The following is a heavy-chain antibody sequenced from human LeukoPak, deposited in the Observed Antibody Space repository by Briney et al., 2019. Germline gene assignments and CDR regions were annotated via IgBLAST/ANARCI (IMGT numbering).Heavy chain of an antibody. Sequence: GGSLRLSCAASGFTFSSYSMNWVRQAPGKGLEWGSYISGSSSTIYYADSVKGRFTISRDNAKNSLYLQMNSLRAEDTAVYYCARDIVVVPAATYYYYGMDVWGQGTTVTVSS. CDR3: ARDIVVVPAATYYYYGMDV. CDR2: ISGSSSTI. J-gene: IGHJ6*02. D-gene: IGHD2-2*01. V-gene: IGHV3-48*04. CDR1: GFTFSSYS.